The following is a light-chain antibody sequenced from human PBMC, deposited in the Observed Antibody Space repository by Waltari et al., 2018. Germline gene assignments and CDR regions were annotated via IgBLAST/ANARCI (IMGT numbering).Light chain of an antibody. CDR3: CSYAGTITPYV. CDR2: EAN. CDR1: SSDVGRYNL. Sequence: QSALTQPASVSGSPGQSVTISCPGTSSDVGRYNLVSWYQHHPGKAPKLMIYEANKRPSGVSNRFSGSKSGITASLTISGLQAEDEADYYCCSYAGTITPYVFGSGTKVTVL. V-gene: IGLV2-23*01. J-gene: IGLJ1*01.